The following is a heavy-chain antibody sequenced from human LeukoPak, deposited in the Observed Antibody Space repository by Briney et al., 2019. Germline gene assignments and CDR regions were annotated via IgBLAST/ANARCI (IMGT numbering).Heavy chain of an antibody. CDR2: ISSSADIT. CDR1: AFSFSDYS. CDR3: ARTCSSSSCYMVH. Sequence: PGGSLRLSCAASAFSFSDYSMSWIRQAPGQGLEWVSFISSSADITYYADSVKGRFTISRDNTKNSLYLQMNSLRADDTALYYCARTCSSSSCYMVHWGQGTLVTVSS. D-gene: IGHD2-2*02. V-gene: IGHV3-11*01. J-gene: IGHJ4*02.